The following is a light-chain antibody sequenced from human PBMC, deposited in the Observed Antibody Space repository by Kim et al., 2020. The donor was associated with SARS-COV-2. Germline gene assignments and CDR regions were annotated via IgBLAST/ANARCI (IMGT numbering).Light chain of an antibody. CDR2: EAS. Sequence: DIQMTQSPSTLSASVGDRVTITCRASQNINSWLAWYQQKPGKAPKLLIYEASSLESGVPSRFSGSGSGTEFTLTISLQPDDFATYYCQQYNAHRTFGQGTKVDIK. J-gene: IGKJ1*01. CDR3: QQYNAHRT. V-gene: IGKV1-5*01. CDR1: QNINSW.